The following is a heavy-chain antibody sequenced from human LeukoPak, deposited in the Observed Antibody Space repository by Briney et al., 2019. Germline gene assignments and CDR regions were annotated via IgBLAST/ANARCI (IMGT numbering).Heavy chain of an antibody. V-gene: IGHV4-59*01. CDR3: ARETSLVGFASGLGFNY. CDR2: IYGSGNT. J-gene: IGHJ4*02. Sequence: SETLSLTCTVSGGSISGWYWSGIRQSPGKGLEWVGYIYGSGNTNYNPTLESPLTMSIATSKNPFSLKVPSVTAAPRATYYCARETSLVGFASGLGFNYWGQGILVTVSS. D-gene: IGHD6-19*01. CDR1: GGSISGWY.